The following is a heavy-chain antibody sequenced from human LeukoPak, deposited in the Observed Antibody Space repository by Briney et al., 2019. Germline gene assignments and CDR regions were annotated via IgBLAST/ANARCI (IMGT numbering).Heavy chain of an antibody. D-gene: IGHD6-19*01. CDR3: AKDPPGIAVAGTFDY. V-gene: IGHV3-48*01. Sequence: GGSLRLSCAASGFIFSSYSMNWVRQAPGKGLEWVSYISSSSSTIYYADSVKGRFTISRDNSKNTLYLQMNSLRAEDTAVYYCAKDPPGIAVAGTFDYWGQGTLVTVSS. J-gene: IGHJ4*02. CDR1: GFIFSSYS. CDR2: ISSSSSTI.